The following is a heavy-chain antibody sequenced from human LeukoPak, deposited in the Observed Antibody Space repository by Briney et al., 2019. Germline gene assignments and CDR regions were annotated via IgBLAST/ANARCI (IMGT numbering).Heavy chain of an antibody. J-gene: IGHJ4*02. CDR3: ARDLRITIFGVVIIYDY. CDR2: IKQDGSEK. D-gene: IGHD3-3*01. V-gene: IGHV3-7*01. CDR1: GFTFSSYW. Sequence: GGSLRLSCAASGFTFSSYWMSWVRQAPGKGLEWVANIKQDGSEKYYVDSVKGRSTISRDNAKNSLYLQMNSLRAEDTAVYYCARDLRITIFGVVIIYDYWGQGTLATVSS.